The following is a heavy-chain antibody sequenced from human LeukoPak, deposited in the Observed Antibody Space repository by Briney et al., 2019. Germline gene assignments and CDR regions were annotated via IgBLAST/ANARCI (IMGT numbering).Heavy chain of an antibody. CDR3: ARGRNYYDSSGYYYEGDAFDI. V-gene: IGHV1-2*02. CDR2: INPNSGGT. Sequence: ASVKVSCKASGYTFTGYYMHWVRQALGQGLEWMGWINPNSGGTNYAQKFQGRVTMTRDTSISTAYMELSRLRSEDTAVYYCARGRNYYDSSGYYYEGDAFDIWGQGTMVTVSS. J-gene: IGHJ3*02. D-gene: IGHD3-22*01. CDR1: GYTFTGYY.